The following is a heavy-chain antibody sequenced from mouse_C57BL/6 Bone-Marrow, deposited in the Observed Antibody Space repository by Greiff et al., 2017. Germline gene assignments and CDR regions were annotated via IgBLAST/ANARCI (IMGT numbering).Heavy chain of an antibody. Sequence: VQLQQPGAELVRPGSSVKLSCKASGYTFTSYWMHWVKQRPIQGLEWIGNIDPSDSETHYNHKFKDKATLTVDKSTSTAYMQLSSRTSEDSAVYYCARGRYYYGSSLWYFDVWGTGTTVTVSS. V-gene: IGHV1-52*01. D-gene: IGHD1-1*01. CDR1: GYTFTSYW. CDR3: ARGRYYYGSSLWYFDV. CDR2: IDPSDSET. J-gene: IGHJ1*03.